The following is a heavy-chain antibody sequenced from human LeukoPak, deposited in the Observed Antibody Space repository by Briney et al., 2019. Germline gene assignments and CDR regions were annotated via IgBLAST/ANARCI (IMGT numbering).Heavy chain of an antibody. CDR2: IRTKSSGGTT. Sequence: GGSLRLSCTASGFTFGDYIMIWFRQALGEGLEWVGFIRTKSSGGTTEYAASAKGRFTISRDDSKSITYLQMNSLETEDTAVYYCARVSRSAVAVYYYYMDVWGKGTTVIVSS. D-gene: IGHD6-19*01. J-gene: IGHJ6*03. V-gene: IGHV3-49*03. CDR3: ARVSRSAVAVYYYYMDV. CDR1: GFTFGDYI.